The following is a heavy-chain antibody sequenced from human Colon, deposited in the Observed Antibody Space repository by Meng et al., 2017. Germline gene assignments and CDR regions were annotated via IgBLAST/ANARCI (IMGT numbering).Heavy chain of an antibody. CDR1: GFTFSIFW. J-gene: IGHJ5*01. Sequence: GGSLRLSCAASGFTFSIFWMNWVRQVPGGGLEWVSRINTDGSNIVYADSVKGRFTISRDNAKETSFLQMNSLRLEDTALYYCARDAGWNKFDFWGQGTLVTVSS. CDR3: ARDAGWNKFDF. D-gene: IGHD1/OR15-1a*01. V-gene: IGHV3-74*01. CDR2: INTDGSNI.